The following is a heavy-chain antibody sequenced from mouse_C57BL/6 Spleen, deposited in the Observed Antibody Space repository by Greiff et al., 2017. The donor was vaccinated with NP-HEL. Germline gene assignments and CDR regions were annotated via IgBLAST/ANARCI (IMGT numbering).Heavy chain of an antibody. Sequence: EVQLQQSGPVLAKPGASVKMSCKASGYTFTDYYMNWVKQSHGKSLEWIGVINPYNGCTKYNPKFKDKATLTVDQSSSTAYMELNSLKSEDSDVSFYARGGALYYFDYWGQGTTLTVSS. D-gene: IGHD6-5*01. V-gene: IGHV1-19*01. CDR1: GYTFTDYY. J-gene: IGHJ2*01. CDR3: ARGGALYYFDY. CDR2: INPYNGCT.